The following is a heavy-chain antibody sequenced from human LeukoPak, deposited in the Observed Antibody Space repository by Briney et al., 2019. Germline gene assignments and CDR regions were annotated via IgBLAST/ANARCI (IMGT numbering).Heavy chain of an antibody. CDR2: IIPILGIA. J-gene: IGHJ4*02. V-gene: IGHV1-69*04. D-gene: IGHD1-26*01. CDR3: ATEGIMDTQAHLDY. Sequence: SVKLSCKASGGTFSSYSISWVRQAPGHGLEWMGRIIPILGIANHPQRFQGRVTITADKSTSTDYMELSSLRSEDTAVYYCATEGIMDTQAHLDYWGRGTLVTVSS. CDR1: GGTFSSYS.